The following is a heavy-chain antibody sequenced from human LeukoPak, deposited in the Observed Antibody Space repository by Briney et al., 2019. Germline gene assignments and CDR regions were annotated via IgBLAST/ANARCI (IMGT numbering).Heavy chain of an antibody. Sequence: SETLSLTCTVSGGSVSSSHYWGWIRQPPGKGLEWIGSIYYGGSTYYNASLRSRVTTSVDTSKNQFSLKLSSVTAADTAVYYCARAEFWSGYYSHFDIWGQGTMVTVSS. CDR2: IYYGGST. CDR1: GGSVSSSHY. J-gene: IGHJ3*02. D-gene: IGHD3-3*01. V-gene: IGHV4-39*07. CDR3: ARAEFWSGYYSHFDI.